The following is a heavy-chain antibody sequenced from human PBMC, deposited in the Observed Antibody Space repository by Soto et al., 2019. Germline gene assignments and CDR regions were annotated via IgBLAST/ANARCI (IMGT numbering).Heavy chain of an antibody. CDR2: IYYRGNT. J-gene: IGHJ4*02. D-gene: IGHD3-3*01. Sequence: PSETLSLTCTVSGGSISSKSHYWSWIRQHPGKGLEWIGYIYYRGNTDYNPSLKSRGTISVDTSKNQFSLKLNSVTAADTAVYYCARVQEYDFWSGYVDSWGQGTLVTVSS. V-gene: IGHV4-31*03. CDR1: GGSISSKSHY. CDR3: ARVQEYDFWSGYVDS.